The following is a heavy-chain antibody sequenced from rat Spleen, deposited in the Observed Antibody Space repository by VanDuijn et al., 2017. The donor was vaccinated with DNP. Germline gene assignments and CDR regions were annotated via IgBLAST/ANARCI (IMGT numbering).Heavy chain of an antibody. V-gene: IGHV5-19*01. D-gene: IGHD1-6*01. Sequence: EVQLVESGGGLVQPGGSLKLSCAVSGFTLSNYGMHWIRQVPGKGLEWVASITTSGDSTSSPDSVRGRFTISRDVPKSTLYLQMDSLRSEDTATYYCVSRAPGDYYYGGYFDYWGQGVMVTVSS. J-gene: IGHJ2*01. CDR1: GFTLSNYG. CDR3: VSRAPGDYYYGGYFDY. CDR2: ITTSGDST.